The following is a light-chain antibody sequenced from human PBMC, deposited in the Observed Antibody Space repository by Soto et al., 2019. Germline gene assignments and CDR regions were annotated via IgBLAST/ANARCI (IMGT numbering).Light chain of an antibody. CDR2: DAS. V-gene: IGKV1-33*01. J-gene: IGKJ5*01. CDR1: QDISNY. CDR3: QQYDTLLT. Sequence: DIQMTQSPSSLSASVGDRVTITCQASQDISNYLNWYQQKPGKAPKLLIYDASNLETWVPSRFSGSGAGTDFTFTISSMQPDDIATDDCQQYDTLLTFGQGPRLEIK.